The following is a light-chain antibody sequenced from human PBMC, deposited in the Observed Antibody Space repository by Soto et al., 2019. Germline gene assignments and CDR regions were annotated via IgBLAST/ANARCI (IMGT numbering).Light chain of an antibody. CDR2: GAS. CDR1: QSVSSNY. Sequence: ESVLTQSPVTLSFSPGERATLSCSASQSVSSNYLAWYQQKPGQAPRLLIYGASTRASGIPDRFSGSGSGTDFTLTISRLEPEDSAVYYCQQYGSSPTWTFGQGTKVDIK. CDR3: QQYGSSPTWT. V-gene: IGKV3-20*01. J-gene: IGKJ1*01.